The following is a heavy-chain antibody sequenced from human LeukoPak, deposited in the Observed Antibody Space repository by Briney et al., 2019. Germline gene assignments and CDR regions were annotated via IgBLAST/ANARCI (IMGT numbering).Heavy chain of an antibody. D-gene: IGHD6-19*01. V-gene: IGHV3-7*04. J-gene: IGHJ4*02. Sequence: GGSLRLSCAGFGFSFSDHWMNWVRQAPGRGLEWVAIIKQDGSETLYVDTVKGRFTISRDNAKNLLYLQMNSLTAEDTAVYYCVGGSGWLFDFWGQGTLVTVSS. CDR2: IKQDGSET. CDR1: GFSFSDHW. CDR3: VGGSGWLFDF.